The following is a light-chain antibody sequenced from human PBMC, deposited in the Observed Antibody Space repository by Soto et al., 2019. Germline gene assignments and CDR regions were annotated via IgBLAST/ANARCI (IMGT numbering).Light chain of an antibody. Sequence: QSVLTQTRSASATPGQRVTISCSGTNSSIGSNTIAWYQQLPGTAPKRLIHSNNQRPSGVPDRFSASKSGTSASLAISGLQSEDEADYYCATWDDSLNGYVFGTGTKVTVL. CDR2: SNN. V-gene: IGLV1-44*01. CDR3: ATWDDSLNGYV. J-gene: IGLJ1*01. CDR1: NSSIGSNT.